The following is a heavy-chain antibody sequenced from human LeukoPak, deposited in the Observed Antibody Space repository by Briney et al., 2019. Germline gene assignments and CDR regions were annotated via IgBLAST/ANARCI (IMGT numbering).Heavy chain of an antibody. V-gene: IGHV4-59*01. D-gene: IGHD4-17*01. J-gene: IGHJ6*02. CDR1: GGSISSYY. Sequence: SETLSLTCTASGGSISSYYRSWIRQPPGKGLEWIGYIYDSGSTNYNPSLKSRVTISVDTSKNQFSLKLSSVNAADTAVYYCARVTVTRYYYYGMDVWGQGTTVTVSS. CDR2: IYDSGST. CDR3: ARVTVTRYYYYGMDV.